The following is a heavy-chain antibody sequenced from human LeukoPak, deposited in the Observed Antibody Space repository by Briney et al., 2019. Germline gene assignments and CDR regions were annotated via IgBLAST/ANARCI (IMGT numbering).Heavy chain of an antibody. CDR2: IKSNADGGTP. CDR3: TTFYHEYSPY. J-gene: IGHJ4*02. V-gene: IGHV3-15*01. CDR1: GFSFMNAW. Sequence: GGSLRLSCAASGFSFMNAWMIWVRQAPGKGLGWVGRIKSNADGGTPDYAAPARGRFTISRDDSKNTLYLQMNSLKTEDTAVYYCTTFYHEYSPYWGRGTLVTVSS. D-gene: IGHD2/OR15-2a*01.